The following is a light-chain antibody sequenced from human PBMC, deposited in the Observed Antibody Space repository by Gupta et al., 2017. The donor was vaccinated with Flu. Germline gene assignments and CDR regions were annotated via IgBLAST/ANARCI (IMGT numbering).Light chain of an antibody. J-gene: IGLJ3*02. CDR2: DNN. CDR3: GTWDHSLNNGRV. CDR1: NSNIGTNY. V-gene: IGLV1-51*02. Sequence: QSVLTQPPSVSAAPGQKVTISCSGSNSNIGTNYVSWYQQLPGTAPKLLIFDNNKRHSGIPDRFSGSNSGTSATLGITGLQTGDEAEYYCGTWDHSLNNGRVFGGGTKLTVL.